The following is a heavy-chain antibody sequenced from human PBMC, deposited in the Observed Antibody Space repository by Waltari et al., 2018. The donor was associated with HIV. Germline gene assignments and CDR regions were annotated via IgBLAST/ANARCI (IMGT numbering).Heavy chain of an antibody. V-gene: IGHV4-61*02. CDR1: GGSISSGSYY. D-gene: IGHD3-22*01. J-gene: IGHJ4*02. CDR3: AREAPRYYYDSSGYYYYFDY. Sequence: QVQLQESGPGLVKPSQTLSLTCTVSGGSISSGSYYWSWIRQPAGKGLEWIGRIYTSVSTNYNPALKSRVTISVDTSKNQFSLKLSSVTAADTAVYYCAREAPRYYYDSSGYYYYFDYWGQGTLVTVSS. CDR2: IYTSVST.